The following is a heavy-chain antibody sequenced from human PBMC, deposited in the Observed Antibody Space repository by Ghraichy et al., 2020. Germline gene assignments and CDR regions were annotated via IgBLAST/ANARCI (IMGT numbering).Heavy chain of an antibody. CDR3: ARDNWPYDAFDI. CDR1: GFTFSSYW. V-gene: IGHV3-7*01. CDR2: IKQDGSEK. D-gene: IGHD1-20*01. J-gene: IGHJ3*02. Sequence: GESLNISCAASGFTFSSYWMSWVRQAPGKGLEWVANIKQDGSEKYYVDSVKGRFTISRDNAKNSLYLQMNSLRAEDTAVYYCARDNWPYDAFDIWGQGTMVTVSS.